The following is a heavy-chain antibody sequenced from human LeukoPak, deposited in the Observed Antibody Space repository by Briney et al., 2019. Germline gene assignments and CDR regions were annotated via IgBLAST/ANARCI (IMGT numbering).Heavy chain of an antibody. CDR1: GGYISTYY. D-gene: IGHD6-19*01. V-gene: IGHV4-59*13. CDR3: ARAFSAWPHAFDV. Sequence: SETLSLTCTVSGGYISTYYWGWVRQTPGQGLAWVGYISYSGATTYSPSLQSRVTISLDTSENQFSLRLNSLTAADTAVYYCARAFSAWPHAFDVWGQGTMVTVSS. J-gene: IGHJ3*01. CDR2: ISYSGAT.